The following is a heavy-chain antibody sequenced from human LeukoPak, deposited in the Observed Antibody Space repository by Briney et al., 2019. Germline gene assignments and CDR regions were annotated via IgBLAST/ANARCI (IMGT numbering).Heavy chain of an antibody. CDR3: AKGIFGVVRYPFDY. CDR2: ISWNSGSI. Sequence: GGSLRLSCAASGSTFDDYAMHWVRQAPGKGLEWVSGISWNSGSIGYADSVKGRFTISRDNAKNSLYLQMNSLRAEDMALYYCAKGIFGVVRYPFDYWGQGTLVTVSS. D-gene: IGHD3-3*01. CDR1: GSTFDDYA. J-gene: IGHJ4*02. V-gene: IGHV3-9*03.